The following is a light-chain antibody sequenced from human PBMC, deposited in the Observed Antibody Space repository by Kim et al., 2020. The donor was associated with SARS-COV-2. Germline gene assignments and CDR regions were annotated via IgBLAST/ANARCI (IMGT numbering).Light chain of an antibody. CDR2: DAS. CDR3: QQRDKWPIT. CDR1: RMVGNA. V-gene: IGKV3-11*01. Sequence: LPPGKSGPLPCRASRMVGNALAWYQQKPGQAPRLLIYDASNRATGIPARFSGSGSGTDFTLTISSLEPEDFAVYYCQQRDKWPITFGQGTRLEIK. J-gene: IGKJ5*01.